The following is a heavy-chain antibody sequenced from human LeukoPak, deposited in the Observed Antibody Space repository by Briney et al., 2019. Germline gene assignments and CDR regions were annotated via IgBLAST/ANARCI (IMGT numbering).Heavy chain of an antibody. D-gene: IGHD4-17*01. CDR2: IYYSGST. CDR3: ARGHDYGDYIP. Sequence: SETLSLTCTVSGGSVSSTSSSYFWNWMRQPPGKGLEWIGYIYYSGSTNYNPSLKSRVTISVDTSKNQFSLKLSSVTAADTAVYYCARGHDYGDYIPWGQGTLVTVSS. V-gene: IGHV4-61*01. CDR1: GGSVSSTSSSYF. J-gene: IGHJ5*02.